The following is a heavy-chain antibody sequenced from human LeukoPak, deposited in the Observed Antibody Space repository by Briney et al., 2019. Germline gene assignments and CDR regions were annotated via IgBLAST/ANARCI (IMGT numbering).Heavy chain of an antibody. CDR2: VNRDGSTT. J-gene: IGHJ4*02. V-gene: IGHV3-74*01. CDR3: ARDPPDY. Sequence: GGSVTLLCAASGFTFSTYWMHWVRQAPGKGLVWVSCVNRDGSTTRHADSVKRRFTISRGNAKNTLFLQMNSLRAEDTAVYYCARDPPDYWGQGTLVTVSS. CDR1: GFTFSTYW.